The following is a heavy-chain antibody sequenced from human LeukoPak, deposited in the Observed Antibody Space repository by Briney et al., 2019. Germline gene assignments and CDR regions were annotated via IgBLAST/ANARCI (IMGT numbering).Heavy chain of an antibody. CDR3: ARAQWIQLWPVFDY. Sequence: SVKVSCKASGDTFSTHAINWVRQAPGQGLEWMGGIIPIFGTANYAQKFQGRVTITADESTSTAYMELSSLRSEDTAVYYCARAQWIQLWPVFDYWGQGTLVTVSS. CDR2: IIPIFGTA. J-gene: IGHJ4*02. D-gene: IGHD5-18*01. V-gene: IGHV1-69*13. CDR1: GDTFSTHA.